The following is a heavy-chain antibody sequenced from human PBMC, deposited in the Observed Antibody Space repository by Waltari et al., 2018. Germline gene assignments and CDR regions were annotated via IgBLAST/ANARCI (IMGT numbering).Heavy chain of an antibody. CDR2: INGPGSTT. Sequence: EVQLVESGGGLVQPGGSLSLSCAASGTTLGNYYLHWVRQAPGKGLVWVSHINGPGSTTRYADSVKGRFTISRDNDKKMLYLQMNSLRAEDTAVYFCAREVDAFDVWGQGTMVTVSS. CDR1: GTTLGNYY. J-gene: IGHJ3*01. V-gene: IGHV3-74*01. CDR3: AREVDAFDV.